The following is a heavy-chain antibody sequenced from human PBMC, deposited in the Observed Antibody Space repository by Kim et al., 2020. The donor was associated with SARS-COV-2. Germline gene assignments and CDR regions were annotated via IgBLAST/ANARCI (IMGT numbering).Heavy chain of an antibody. V-gene: IGHV3-48*03. CDR1: GFIFSRYE. D-gene: IGHD5-12*01. J-gene: IGHJ6*03. CDR3: VRVATAPDAYCYMDV. Sequence: GGSLRLSCTASGFIFSRYEMNWVRQAPGKGLEWVSYISHSGGTIFYADSVKGRFTISRDNAESSLSLQMSSLRAEDSAIYYCVRVATAPDAYCYMDVWGKGTPVTVS. CDR2: ISHSGGTI.